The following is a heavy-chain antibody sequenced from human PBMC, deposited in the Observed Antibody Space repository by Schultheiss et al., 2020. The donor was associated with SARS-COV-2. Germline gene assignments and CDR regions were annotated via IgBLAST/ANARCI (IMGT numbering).Heavy chain of an antibody. D-gene: IGHD1-14*01. CDR1: GGSISSGGYY. CDR2: IYYSVST. Sequence: LRLSCTVSGGSISSGGYYWSWIRQHPGKGLEWIGYIYYSVSTYYNPSLKSHVTMSVGTSKNQFSLKLSSVTAADTAVYYCARHRWFDPWGQGTLVTVSS. J-gene: IGHJ5*02. CDR3: ARHRWFDP. V-gene: IGHV4-31*01.